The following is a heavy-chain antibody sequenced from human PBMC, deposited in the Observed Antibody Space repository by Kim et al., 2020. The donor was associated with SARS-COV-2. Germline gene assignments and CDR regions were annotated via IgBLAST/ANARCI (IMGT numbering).Heavy chain of an antibody. Sequence: SETLSLTCAVYGGSFSGYYWSWIRQPPGKGLEWIGEINHSGSTNYNPSLKSRVTISVDTSKNQFSLKLSSVTAADTAVYYCARGPRGWILRRGNWFDPWGQGTLVTVSS. J-gene: IGHJ5*02. CDR1: GGSFSGYY. CDR3: ARGPRGWILRRGNWFDP. CDR2: INHSGST. D-gene: IGHD4-17*01. V-gene: IGHV4-34*01.